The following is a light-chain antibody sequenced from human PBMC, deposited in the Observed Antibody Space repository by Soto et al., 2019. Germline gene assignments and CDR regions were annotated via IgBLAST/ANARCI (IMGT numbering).Light chain of an antibody. J-gene: IGLJ1*01. Sequence: QSVLTQPPSASGTPGQRVTISCSGSSSNIGSNTVNWYQQLPGTAPKLLIYRNNQRPSGVPDRFSGSKSGTSASLAISGLQSEYEADYYCAAWDDSLNGFYVFGTGTKLTVL. V-gene: IGLV1-44*01. CDR2: RNN. CDR1: SSNIGSNT. CDR3: AAWDDSLNGFYV.